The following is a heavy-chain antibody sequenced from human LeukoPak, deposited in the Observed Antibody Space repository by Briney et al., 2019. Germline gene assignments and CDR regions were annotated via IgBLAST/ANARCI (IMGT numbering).Heavy chain of an antibody. Sequence: GMSLRLSCAASGVTLSPYGMHWVRQAPGKGLEWVAVISYEGGTQHYADSVKGRFIISRDNPRNTLYLQMNILRTEDTAVYYCAKHRMVRGIITDYYFDYWGQGTLVTVSS. V-gene: IGHV3-30*18. CDR2: ISYEGGTQ. CDR3: AKHRMVRGIITDYYFDY. J-gene: IGHJ4*02. D-gene: IGHD3-10*01. CDR1: GVTLSPYG.